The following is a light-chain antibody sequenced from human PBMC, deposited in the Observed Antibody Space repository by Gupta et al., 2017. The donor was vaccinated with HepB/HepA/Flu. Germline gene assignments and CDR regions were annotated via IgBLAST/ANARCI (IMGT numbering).Light chain of an antibody. V-gene: IGLV2-11*01. J-gene: IGLJ2*01. Sequence: QSALAQPRSVSGSPGQSVTISCTGTSSDVGGYTHISWYQEHPGKAPKLIIYDVNKRPSGVPDRFSGSKSGNTASLTISALQAEEEADYYCCSDAGSDTLVFGGGTKLTVL. CDR3: CSDAGSDTLV. CDR1: SSDVGGYTH. CDR2: DVN.